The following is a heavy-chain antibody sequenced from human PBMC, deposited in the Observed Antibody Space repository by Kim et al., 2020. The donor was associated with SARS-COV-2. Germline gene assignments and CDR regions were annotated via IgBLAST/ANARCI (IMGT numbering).Heavy chain of an antibody. D-gene: IGHD2-8*01. Sequence: ASVKVSCKASGYTFTNHAINWVRQAPGQGLEWMGWIDTNTGNPTYAQGFTGRFVFSLDTSVTTAYLQIGSLKAADTAVYYCARDYCTNPSCFYPWGQGPLVTLSS. CDR3: ARDYCTNPSCFYP. J-gene: IGHJ5*02. CDR2: IDTNTGNP. V-gene: IGHV7-4-1*01. CDR1: GYTFTNHA.